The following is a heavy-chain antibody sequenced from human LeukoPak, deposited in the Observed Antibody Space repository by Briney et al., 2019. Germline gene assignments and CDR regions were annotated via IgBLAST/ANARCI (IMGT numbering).Heavy chain of an antibody. J-gene: IGHJ4*02. D-gene: IGHD3-10*01. V-gene: IGHV4-39*07. CDR1: GFSLSTSGM. Sequence: ESGPTLVKPTQTLTLTCTFSGFSLSTSGMCVSWIRQPPGKGLEWIGEINHSGSTNYNPSLKSRVTISVDTSKNQFSLKLSSVTAADTAVYYCARGSGSGSLMRRRMGYYFDYWGQGTLVTVSS. CDR3: ARGSGSGSLMRRRMGYYFDY. CDR2: INHSGST.